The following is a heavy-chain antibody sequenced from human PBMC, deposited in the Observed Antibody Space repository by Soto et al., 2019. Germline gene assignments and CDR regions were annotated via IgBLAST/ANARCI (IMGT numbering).Heavy chain of an antibody. Sequence: EVQLVESGGGLVQPGGSLRLSCAASGFTFSSYDMHWVRQATGKGLEWVSAIGTAGDTYYPGSVKGRFTISRENAKNSLYLQMSSLRAGDTAVYYCARASTYSNYYSYYYGMDVWGQGTTVTVSS. CDR2: IGTAGDT. CDR3: ARASTYSNYYSYYYGMDV. V-gene: IGHV3-13*04. CDR1: GFTFSSYD. D-gene: IGHD2-21*01. J-gene: IGHJ6*02.